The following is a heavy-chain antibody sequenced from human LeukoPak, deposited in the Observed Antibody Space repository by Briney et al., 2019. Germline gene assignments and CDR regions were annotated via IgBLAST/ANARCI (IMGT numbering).Heavy chain of an antibody. CDR3: ARGPICSDSSCYRWSDP. J-gene: IGHJ5*02. CDR1: GYTFTSYG. D-gene: IGHD6-25*01. CDR2: ISAYNGST. Sequence: ASVKVSCKASGYTFTSYGISWVRQAPGQGLEWMGWISAYNGSTNYAQKLQDRVTMTTDTSTSTAYVELRSLRSDDTAVYYCARGPICSDSSCYRWSDPWGQGTLVTVSS. V-gene: IGHV1-18*01.